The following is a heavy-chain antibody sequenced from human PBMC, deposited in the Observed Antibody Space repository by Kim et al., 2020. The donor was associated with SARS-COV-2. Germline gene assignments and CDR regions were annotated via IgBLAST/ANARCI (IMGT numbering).Heavy chain of an antibody. CDR3: AALAAAGYFDY. J-gene: IGHJ4*02. D-gene: IGHD6-13*01. V-gene: IGHV6-1*01. Sequence: NDYAVSVKSRITINPDTSKNQFSLQLNSVTPEDTAVYYCAALAAAGYFDYWGQGPLVTVSS. CDR2: N.